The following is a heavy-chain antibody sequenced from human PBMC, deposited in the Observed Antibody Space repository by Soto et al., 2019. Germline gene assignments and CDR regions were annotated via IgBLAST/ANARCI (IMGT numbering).Heavy chain of an antibody. CDR3: ARDDITIFGVVKAGLHF. V-gene: IGHV1-46*01. CDR2: INPSGGST. Sequence: ASVKVSCKASGYTFTSYYMHWVRQAPGQGLEWMGIINPSGGSTSYAQKFQGRVTMTRDTSTSTVYMELSSLRSEDTAVYYCARDDITIFGVVKAGLHFWCQGTMVTVSS. J-gene: IGHJ6*02. D-gene: IGHD3-3*01. CDR1: GYTFTSYY.